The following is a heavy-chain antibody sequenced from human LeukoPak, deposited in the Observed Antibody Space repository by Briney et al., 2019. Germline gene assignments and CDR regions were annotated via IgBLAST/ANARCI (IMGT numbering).Heavy chain of an antibody. CDR1: GYTFTSYD. CDR2: MNPNSGNT. D-gene: IGHD3-3*01. J-gene: IGHJ6*03. V-gene: IGHV1-8*01. CDR3: ARARSGYYQRYYYYYYMDV. Sequence: ASVKGSCKASGYTFTSYDINWVRQAPGQGLEWMGWMNPNSGNTGYAQKFQGRVTMTRNTSISTAYMELSSLRSEDTAVYYCARARSGYYQRYYYYYYMDVWGKGTTVTVSS.